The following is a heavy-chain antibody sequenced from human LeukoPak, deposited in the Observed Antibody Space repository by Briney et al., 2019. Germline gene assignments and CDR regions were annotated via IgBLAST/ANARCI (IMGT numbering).Heavy chain of an antibody. J-gene: IGHJ5*02. Sequence: PGGSLRLSCAASGFTFSSYSMNWVRQAPGKGLEWVSSISSSSSNIYYADSVKGRFTISRDNAKNSLYLQMNSLRAEDTAVYYCARQYYYGSGSYYNVWFDPWGQGTLVTVSS. V-gene: IGHV3-21*01. CDR1: GFTFSSYS. CDR2: ISSSSSNI. CDR3: ARQYYYGSGSYYNVWFDP. D-gene: IGHD3-10*01.